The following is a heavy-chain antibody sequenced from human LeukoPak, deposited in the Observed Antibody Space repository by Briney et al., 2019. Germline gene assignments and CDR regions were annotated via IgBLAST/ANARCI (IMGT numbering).Heavy chain of an antibody. V-gene: IGHV5-51*01. J-gene: IGHJ3*02. D-gene: IGHD3-10*01. CDR3: ARRNFGHAFDI. CDR1: GSRFTSYW. CDR2: IYPGDSDT. Sequence: GESLKISCKCSGSRFTSYWIAWVRQMPGKGLEWMGIIYPGDSDTRYSPSFQGQVTISADKSISTAYLRWSSLKASDTAMYYCARRNFGHAFDIWGQGTMVTVSS.